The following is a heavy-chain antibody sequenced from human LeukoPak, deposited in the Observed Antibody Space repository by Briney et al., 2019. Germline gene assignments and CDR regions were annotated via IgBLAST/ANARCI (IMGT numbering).Heavy chain of an antibody. CDR3: ARADRLHGGPYLIGP. CDR1: GYSFTDYY. D-gene: IGHD2-21*01. V-gene: IGHV1-2*02. J-gene: IGHJ5*02. Sequence: ASVKVSCKTSGYSFTDYYMHWVRQAPGQGLEWMGWINPSSGGTSSAQKFQGRVTMTRDTSITTVYMEVSWLTSDDTAIYYCARADRLHGGPYLIGPWGQGTLVTVSS. CDR2: INPSSGGT.